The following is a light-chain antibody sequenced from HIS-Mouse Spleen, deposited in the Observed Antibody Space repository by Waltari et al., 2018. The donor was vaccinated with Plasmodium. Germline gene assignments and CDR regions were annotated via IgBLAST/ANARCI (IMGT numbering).Light chain of an antibody. Sequence: SSELTQDPAVSVALGQTVRITCQGDSLRSYYARWYQQKPGQAPVLVIYGKNNRPPGVPDRCSGSSSGNTASLTIAGAQAEDGADYYCNSRDSSGNHWVFGGGTKLTVL. V-gene: IGLV3-19*01. CDR3: NSRDSSGNHWV. CDR2: GKN. J-gene: IGLJ3*02. CDR1: SLRSYY.